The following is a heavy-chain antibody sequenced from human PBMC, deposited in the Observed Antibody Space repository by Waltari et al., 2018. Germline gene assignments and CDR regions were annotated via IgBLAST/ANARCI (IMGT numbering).Heavy chain of an antibody. Sequence: QVQLQESGPGLARPSETLSLTCDVSSYSIRSGYFWGWILQPPGKGLQWIGSISHSGSTYYNPSLKSRVTLSVDTSKNQFALKVTSVTAADTATYYCVRDLGGSGNSWFDAWGQGSLVIVSS. CDR3: VRDLGGSGNSWFDA. CDR2: ISHSGST. V-gene: IGHV4-38-2*02. CDR1: SYSIRSGYF. J-gene: IGHJ5*02. D-gene: IGHD3-10*01.